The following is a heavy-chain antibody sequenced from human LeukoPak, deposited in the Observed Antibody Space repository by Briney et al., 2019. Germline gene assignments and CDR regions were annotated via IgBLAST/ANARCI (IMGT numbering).Heavy chain of an antibody. CDR1: GFTVSSNY. D-gene: IGHD2-2*01. CDR2: IYSGGST. Sequence: PGGSLRLSCAASGFTVSSNYMSWVRQAPGKGLEWVSVIYSGGSTYYADSVKGRFTISRDNSKNTVYLQMNSLRAEDSAVYYCAKDLTPQPANAWFDPWGQGTLVTVSS. J-gene: IGHJ5*02. CDR3: AKDLTPQPANAWFDP. V-gene: IGHV3-53*01.